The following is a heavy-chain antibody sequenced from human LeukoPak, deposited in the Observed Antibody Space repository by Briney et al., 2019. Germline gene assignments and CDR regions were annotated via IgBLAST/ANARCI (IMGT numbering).Heavy chain of an antibody. CDR2: IYNSGT. J-gene: IGHJ6*03. CDR3: ARDGLEWLGDYYYYYMDV. CDR1: GGSISTYY. Sequence: PSETLSFTCTVSGGSISTYYWSWIRKPPGKGLEWIGHIYNSGTNFNPSLKSRVTMSVDTSKNQFSLKLSSVTAEDTAVYYCARDGLEWLGDYYYYYMDVWGKGTTVTVSS. V-gene: IGHV4-59*01. D-gene: IGHD3-3*01.